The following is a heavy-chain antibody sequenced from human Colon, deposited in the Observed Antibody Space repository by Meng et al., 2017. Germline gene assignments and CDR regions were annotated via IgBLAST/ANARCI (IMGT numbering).Heavy chain of an antibody. CDR3: ARDRVPGKY. Sequence: QVQRQERGPGLVRPSETLSLTCTVFGGSVSSGTYYWSWIRQPPGKGLEWIGCIYYSGTTNYNPSLKSRVTISVDTSKNQFSLKLSSVTPADTAVYFCARDRVPGKYWGQGTLVTVSS. CDR2: IYYSGTT. J-gene: IGHJ4*02. CDR1: GGSVSSGTYY. V-gene: IGHV4-61*01. D-gene: IGHD1-14*01.